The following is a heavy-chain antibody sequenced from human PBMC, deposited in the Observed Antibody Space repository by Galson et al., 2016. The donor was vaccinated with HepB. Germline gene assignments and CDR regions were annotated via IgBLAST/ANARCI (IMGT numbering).Heavy chain of an antibody. V-gene: IGHV3-30-3*01. CDR3: AKDAIYASVHPYYFHY. D-gene: IGHD3-16*01. J-gene: IGHJ4*02. CDR1: GFSVKTYA. CDR2: LSTNGLSQ. Sequence: SLRLSCAASGFSVKTYAVNWVRQAPGKGLEWVAVLSTNGLSQHYADSVKGRFTISRDNSKNTLSLQMNSLRAEDTAIYFCAKDAIYASVHPYYFHYWGQGTLVTVSS.